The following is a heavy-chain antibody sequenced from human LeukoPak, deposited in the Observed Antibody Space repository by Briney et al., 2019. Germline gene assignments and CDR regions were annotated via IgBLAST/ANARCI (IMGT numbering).Heavy chain of an antibody. Sequence: GGSLRLSCAASGFTFSSYGMHWVRQAPGKGLEWVAGISYDGRNKEYVDSVKGRLTISRDNSKNTLYLQMNSLRAEDTAVYNCAKDRGYSHGFDYWGQGTLVTVSS. V-gene: IGHV3-30*18. CDR3: AKDRGYSHGFDY. CDR1: GFTFSSYG. J-gene: IGHJ4*02. D-gene: IGHD5-18*01. CDR2: ISYDGRNK.